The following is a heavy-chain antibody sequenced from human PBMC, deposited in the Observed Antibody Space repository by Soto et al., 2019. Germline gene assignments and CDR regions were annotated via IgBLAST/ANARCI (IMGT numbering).Heavy chain of an antibody. V-gene: IGHV3-7*01. CDR2: IKEDGSGK. D-gene: IGHD3-9*01. CDR3: ARANYDILTASYNWFDP. CDR1: GFTFSSYW. J-gene: IGHJ5*02. Sequence: PGGSLRLSCAASGFTFSSYWMSWVRQAPGKGLEWVANIKEDGSGKYYVDSVKGRFTISRDNAKNSLYLQMNSLRAEDTAVYYCARANYDILTASYNWFDPWGQGTLVTVSS.